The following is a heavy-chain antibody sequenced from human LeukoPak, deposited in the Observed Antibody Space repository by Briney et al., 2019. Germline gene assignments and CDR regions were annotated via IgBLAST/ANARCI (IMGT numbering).Heavy chain of an antibody. Sequence: ASVMVSCKASGYTFTNYGISWVRQAPGQGLEWMAWISANNGETRYAQNLQGRLTMNTDTYTSTAYTELRSLSPDDTAVYYCARVPPSAHQLLSSDYWGQGTQVTVSS. J-gene: IGHJ4*02. V-gene: IGHV1-18*04. D-gene: IGHD2-2*01. CDR1: GYTFTNYG. CDR2: ISANNGET. CDR3: ARVPPSAHQLLSSDY.